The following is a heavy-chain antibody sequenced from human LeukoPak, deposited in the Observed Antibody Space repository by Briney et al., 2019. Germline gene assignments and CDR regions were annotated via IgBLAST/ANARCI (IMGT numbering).Heavy chain of an antibody. D-gene: IGHD1-26*01. Sequence: SETLSLTCTVSGGSISSGDYYWSWIRQPPGKGLEWIGYIYYSGSTYYNPSLKSRVTISVDTSKNQFSLKLSSVTAADTAVYYCARGGWELPDAFDIWGQGTMVTVSS. CDR2: IYYSGST. V-gene: IGHV4-30-4*01. CDR3: ARGGWELPDAFDI. CDR1: GGSISSGDYY. J-gene: IGHJ3*02.